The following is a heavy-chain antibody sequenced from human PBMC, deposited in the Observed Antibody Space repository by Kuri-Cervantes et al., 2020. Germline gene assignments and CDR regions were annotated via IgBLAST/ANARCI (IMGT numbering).Heavy chain of an antibody. J-gene: IGHJ2*01. CDR2: IYYSGST. V-gene: IGHV4-59*13. Sequence: SETLSLTCTVSGGPISSYYWSWIRQPPGKGLEWIGYIYYSGSTNYNLSLKSRVTISVDTSKNQFSLKLSSVTAADTAVYYCARDREYWYFDLWGRGTLVTVSS. CDR1: GGPISSYY. CDR3: ARDREYWYFDL.